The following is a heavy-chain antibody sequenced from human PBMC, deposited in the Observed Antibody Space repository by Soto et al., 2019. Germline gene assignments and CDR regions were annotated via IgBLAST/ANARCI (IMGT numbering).Heavy chain of an antibody. CDR3: ARAWLEYNWFDS. D-gene: IGHD5-12*01. Sequence: QVQLQESGPGLVKPSQTLSLTCTVSGGSITRGGSYWSWIRQHPEKGLEWIGYVAYSGGTYYNPSLKSRVTFLVDMSTNLLSLRLSSVTAADTAVYYCARAWLEYNWFDSWGQGTLVTVSS. V-gene: IGHV4-31*03. CDR1: GGSITRGGSY. J-gene: IGHJ5*01. CDR2: VAYSGGT.